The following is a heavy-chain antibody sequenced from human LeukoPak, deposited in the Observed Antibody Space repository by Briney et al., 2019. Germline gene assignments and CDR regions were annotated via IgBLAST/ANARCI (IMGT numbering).Heavy chain of an antibody. CDR2: ISYDGSNK. CDR1: GFTFTNAW. CDR3: ASEGDY. Sequence: PGGSLRLSCVDSGFTFTNAWMSWVRQAPGKGLEWVAVISYDGSNKPYADSVKGRFTISRDNSKNTLYLQMNSLRAEDTAVYYCASEGDYWGQGTLVTVSS. V-gene: IGHV3-30*03. J-gene: IGHJ4*02.